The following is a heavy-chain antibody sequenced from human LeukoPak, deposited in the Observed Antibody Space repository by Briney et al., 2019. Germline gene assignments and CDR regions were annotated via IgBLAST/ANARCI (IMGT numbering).Heavy chain of an antibody. CDR3: ARDRFLYCSSTSCYFDY. CDR2: IIPIFGTA. CDR1: GGTFSSYA. D-gene: IGHD2-2*01. Sequence: SVKVSCKASGGTFSSYAISWVRQAPGQGLEWMGGIIPIFGTANYAQKFQGRVTITADESTSTAYMELSSLRSEDTAVYYCARDRFLYCSSTSCYFDYWGQGTLVTVSS. J-gene: IGHJ4*02. V-gene: IGHV1-69*13.